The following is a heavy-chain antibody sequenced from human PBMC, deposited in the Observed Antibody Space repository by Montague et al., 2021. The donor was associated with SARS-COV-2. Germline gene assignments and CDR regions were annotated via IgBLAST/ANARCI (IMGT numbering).Heavy chain of an antibody. V-gene: IGHV2-5*02. D-gene: IGHD3-10*01. CDR1: GISLSTSGVG. Sequence: VKPTQTLTLTCTFSGISLSTSGVGVAWIRQPPGKALEWLALIYWDDDERYSPSMRSRLTITKDTSENQVVLRMTNMDPMDTATYYCAPLGFDSRSYYTPHNWFDPWGQGILDTVSS. CDR3: APLGFDSRSYYTPHNWFDP. J-gene: IGHJ5*02. CDR2: IYWDDDE.